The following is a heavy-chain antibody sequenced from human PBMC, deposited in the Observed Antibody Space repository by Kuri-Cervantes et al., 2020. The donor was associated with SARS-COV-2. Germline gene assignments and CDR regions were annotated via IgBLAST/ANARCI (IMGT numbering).Heavy chain of an antibody. CDR2: INTATGNT. D-gene: IGHD2-2*01. CDR1: GHTFSNHA. V-gene: IGHV1-3*04. CDR3: AREVGYCDSGRCYGLDAFDI. J-gene: IGHJ3*02. Sequence: ASVKVSCKASGHTFSNHAIHWVRQAPGQGLEWMGWINTATGNTHYSQKFQGRVTITRDTAASTEFMELNSLRSEDTAVYYCAREVGYCDSGRCYGLDAFDIWGQGTMVTVSS.